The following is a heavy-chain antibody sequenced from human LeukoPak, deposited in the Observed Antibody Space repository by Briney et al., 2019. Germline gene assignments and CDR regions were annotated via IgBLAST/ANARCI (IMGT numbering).Heavy chain of an antibody. CDR1: GFTFSSYS. J-gene: IGHJ4*02. D-gene: IGHD2-8*01. V-gene: IGHV3-21*01. Sequence: GGSLRLSCAASGFTFSSYSMNWVRQAPGKGLEWVSSISSSSSYIYYADSVKGRFTISRDNAKNSLYLQMNSLRAEDTAVYYCPREIVCATSIDYWGQGPLVTVSS. CDR3: PREIVCATSIDY. CDR2: ISSSSSYI.